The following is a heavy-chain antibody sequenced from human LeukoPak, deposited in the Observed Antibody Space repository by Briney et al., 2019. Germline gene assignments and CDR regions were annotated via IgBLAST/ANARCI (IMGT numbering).Heavy chain of an antibody. D-gene: IGHD1-14*01. Sequence: SETLSLTCAVYAGSFSGYYWSWIRQPPGKGLEWIGEINHSGSTNYNPSLKSRVTISVDTSKNQFSLKLSSVTAADTAVYYCARETRIIHHFDYWGQGTLVTVSS. V-gene: IGHV4-34*01. CDR1: AGSFSGYY. CDR2: INHSGST. J-gene: IGHJ4*02. CDR3: ARETRIIHHFDY.